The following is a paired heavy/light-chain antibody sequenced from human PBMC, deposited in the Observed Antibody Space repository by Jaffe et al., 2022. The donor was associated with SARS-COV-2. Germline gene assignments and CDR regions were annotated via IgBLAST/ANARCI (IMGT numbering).Light chain of an antibody. Sequence: EIVLTQSPATLSLSPGDRATVSCRASQSVSNYLAWYQQRPGQAPRLLIYDASNRATGVPARFSGSGSGTDFTLTISSLEPEDFAVYYCQQRTNWEWTFGQGTKVEIK. CDR3: QQRTNWEWT. CDR1: QSVSNY. CDR2: DAS. V-gene: IGKV3-11*01. J-gene: IGKJ1*01.
Heavy chain of an antibody. V-gene: IGHV1-3*01. Sequence: QVQLVQSGTEVKKPGASVMVSCKASGYTFTRYAIHWLRQAPGQGPEWMGYINGGDGKTKYSQKFQGRFTITRDTSATTSYMELTSLTSEDTAVYFCVRVLYWFDPWGQGTLVTVSS. CDR1: GYTFTRYA. D-gene: IGHD3-3*01. J-gene: IGHJ5*02. CDR2: INGGDGKT. CDR3: VRVLYWFDP.